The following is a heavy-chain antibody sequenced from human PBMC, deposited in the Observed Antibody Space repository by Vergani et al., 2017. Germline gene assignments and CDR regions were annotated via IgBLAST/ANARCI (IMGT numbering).Heavy chain of an antibody. V-gene: IGHV2-70*13. J-gene: IGHJ4*02. CDR3: ARIRIAVAGYYFDH. CDR2: IDWDDDK. D-gene: IGHD6-19*01. CDR1: RFSLSTSGMC. Sequence: QVTLRESGPALVKPTQTLTLTCTFSRFSLSTSGMCVSWIRQAPGKSLEWLGIIDWDDDKYYSTSLKTRLTISKDTSRNQVVRTMTNMDPVDTATYYCARIRIAVAGYYFDHWGQGTLVTVSS.